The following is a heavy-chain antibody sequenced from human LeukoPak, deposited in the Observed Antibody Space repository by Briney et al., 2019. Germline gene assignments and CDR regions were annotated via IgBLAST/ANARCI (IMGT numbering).Heavy chain of an antibody. CDR3: TRANGYGLIDY. V-gene: IGHV4-39*07. J-gene: IGHJ4*02. CDR1: GASISGSGYY. Sequence: SETLSLTCAVSGASISGSGYYLGWIRQPPGKGLEWIGNIYYTGSTYYNASLQSRVTISIDTSKNQFSLRLNSVTAADTAMYYCTRANGYGLIDYWGQGTLVTVSS. D-gene: IGHD3-10*01. CDR2: IYYTGST.